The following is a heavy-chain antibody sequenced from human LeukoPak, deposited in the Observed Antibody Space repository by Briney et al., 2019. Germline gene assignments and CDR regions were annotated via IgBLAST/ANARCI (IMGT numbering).Heavy chain of an antibody. CDR1: GYTLTELS. D-gene: IGHD1-1*01. CDR3: ATVATGPGVRYYYYYMDV. Sequence: ASVTVSCKVSGYTLTELSMHWVRQAPGKGLEWMGGFDPEDGETIYAQKFQGRVTMTEDTSTDTAYMELSSLRSEDTAVYYCATVATGPGVRYYYYYMDVWGKGTTVTVSS. J-gene: IGHJ6*03. CDR2: FDPEDGET. V-gene: IGHV1-24*01.